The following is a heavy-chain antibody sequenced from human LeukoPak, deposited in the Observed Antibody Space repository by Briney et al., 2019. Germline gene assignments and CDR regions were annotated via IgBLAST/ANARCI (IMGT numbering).Heavy chain of an antibody. CDR3: ARVRSGRYYFDY. J-gene: IGHJ4*02. V-gene: IGHV4-4*07. Sequence: SETLSLTCSVSGGSIGSYYWSWIRQPAGEGLEWIGRLYSSGITNYNPSLKSRVTMSVDTSKNQFSLKLNSVTAADTAFYYCARVRSGRYYFDYWGQGTLVTVSS. D-gene: IGHD1-26*01. CDR1: GGSIGSYY. CDR2: LYSSGIT.